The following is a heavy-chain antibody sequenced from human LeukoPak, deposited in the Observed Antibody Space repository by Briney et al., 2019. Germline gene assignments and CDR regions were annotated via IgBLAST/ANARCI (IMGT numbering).Heavy chain of an antibody. J-gene: IGHJ3*02. D-gene: IGHD2-2*01. Sequence: PGGSLRLSCAGSGFTFSSYWMSWVRQPPGKGLEWVANIKQDGSEKYYVDSVKGRFTISRDNAKNSVYLQMNSPRAEDTAVYYCARTIVVVPPAGDAFDIWGQGTMVTVSS. CDR3: ARTIVVVPPAGDAFDI. CDR1: GFTFSSYW. CDR2: IKQDGSEK. V-gene: IGHV3-7*01.